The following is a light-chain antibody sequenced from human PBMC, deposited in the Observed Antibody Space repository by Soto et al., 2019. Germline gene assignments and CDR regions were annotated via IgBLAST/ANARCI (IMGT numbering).Light chain of an antibody. J-gene: IGLJ3*02. CDR2: LNSDGSH. V-gene: IGLV4-69*01. CDR3: QTWGTGIQGV. CDR1: SGHSSYA. Sequence: QPVLTQSPSASASLGASVKLTCTLSSGHSSYAIAWHQQQPEKGPGYLMKLNSDGSHSKGDGIPDRFSGSSSGAERYLTISSLQSEDEADYYCQTWGTGIQGVFGGGTKLTVL.